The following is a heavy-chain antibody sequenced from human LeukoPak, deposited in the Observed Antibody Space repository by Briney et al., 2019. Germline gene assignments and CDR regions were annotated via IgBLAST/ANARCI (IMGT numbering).Heavy chain of an antibody. CDR2: ISGFAGSI. V-gene: IGHV3-23*01. Sequence: GGSLRLSCAASGFTFSSFAMSWVRQAPEKGLEWVSSISGFAGSIYYADSVKGRFTISRDSSKNTLFLQMNRLRPEDAAVYYCAKAPVTTCRGAYCYPFDYWGQGTLVTVSS. CDR3: AKAPVTTCRGAYCYPFDY. J-gene: IGHJ4*02. D-gene: IGHD2-21*01. CDR1: GFTFSSFA.